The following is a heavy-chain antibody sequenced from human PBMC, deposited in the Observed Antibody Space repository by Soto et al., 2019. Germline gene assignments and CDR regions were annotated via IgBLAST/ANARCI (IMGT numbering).Heavy chain of an antibody. CDR2: INPSGGST. Sequence: QVQLVQSGAEVKKAGASGKVSCKASGYTFTNYYVHWVRQAPGQGPEWMGVINPSGGSTRDAQKFQGRVTMTRDTSTSTVHMELSSLRSEDTAVYYCAREDTADYSGMDVWGQGTTVTVSS. CDR3: AREDTADYSGMDV. J-gene: IGHJ6*02. D-gene: IGHD5-18*01. CDR1: GYTFTNYY. V-gene: IGHV1-46*01.